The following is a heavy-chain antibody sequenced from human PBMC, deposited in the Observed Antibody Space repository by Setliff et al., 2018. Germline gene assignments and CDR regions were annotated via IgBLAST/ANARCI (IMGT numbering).Heavy chain of an antibody. CDR2: IRSRPDNYAT. V-gene: IGHV3-73*01. D-gene: IGHD3-16*01. J-gene: IGHJ3*02. CDR1: GFTFSGSA. CDR3: TTDPSPTFGGVIGAAFDI. Sequence: GGSLRLSCAASGFTFSGSAMHWVRQASGKGLEWVGRIRSRPDNYATAYAASVKGRFTISRDDSKNTVFLQMNSLKTEDTAVYYCTTDPSPTFGGVIGAAFDIWGQGTMVPVSS.